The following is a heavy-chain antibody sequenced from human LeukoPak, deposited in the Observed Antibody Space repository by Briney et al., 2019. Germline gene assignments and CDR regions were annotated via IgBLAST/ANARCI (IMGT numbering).Heavy chain of an antibody. J-gene: IGHJ6*02. CDR1: GGSINIYY. CDR3: ARARTVTTPESYYYYGMDV. D-gene: IGHD4-17*01. Sequence: ASETLSLTCTVSGGSINIYYWSWIRQPPGKGLEWIAYISYSGSTSYNPSLKSRVTISINTSKNQFSLKLSSVTAADTAVYYCARARTVTTPESYYYYGMDVWGQGTTVTVSS. CDR2: ISYSGST. V-gene: IGHV4-59*01.